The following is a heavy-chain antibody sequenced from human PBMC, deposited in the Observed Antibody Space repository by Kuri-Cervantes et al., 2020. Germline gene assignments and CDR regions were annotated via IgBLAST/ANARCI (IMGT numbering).Heavy chain of an antibody. D-gene: IGHD2-2*01. Sequence: SGPTLVKPTQTLTLTCTFSGFSLTTTGVGVGWIRQPPGKALEWLALIYWDDDKHYSPSLKSRLTITKDTSKSQVVLTMTNMDPVDTATYFCAHNLGSNTWXRMYWFDPWGQGTPVTVSS. V-gene: IGHV2-5*02. J-gene: IGHJ5*02. CDR1: GFSLTTTGVG. CDR2: IYWDDDK. CDR3: AHNLGSNTWXRMYWFDP.